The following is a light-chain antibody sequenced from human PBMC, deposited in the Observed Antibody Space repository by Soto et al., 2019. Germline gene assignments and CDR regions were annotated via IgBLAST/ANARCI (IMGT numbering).Light chain of an antibody. CDR2: DAS. CDR1: QSVSTF. CDR3: QQYSTYPWT. V-gene: IGKV1-5*01. J-gene: IGKJ1*01. Sequence: DIQMTQSPSTLSASVGYRVTITCRASQSVSTFLAWYQQKPGKAPKLLIYDASSLESGVPSRFSGSGSATEFTLTSSSLQPDDFATYYCQQYSTYPWTFGQGTKVDIK.